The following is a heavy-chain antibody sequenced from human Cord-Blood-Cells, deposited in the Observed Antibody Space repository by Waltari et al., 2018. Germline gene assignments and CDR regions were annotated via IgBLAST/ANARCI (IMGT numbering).Heavy chain of an antibody. V-gene: IGHV4-39*01. CDR3: ARLDGYYFDY. J-gene: IGHJ4*02. CDR2: IYYSGST. Sequence: QLQLQESGPGLVKPSETLSLTCTVSGGSISSSSYYWGWIRQPPGKGLEWIGSIYYSGSTYDNPSRKSRVTISVDTSKNQFSLKLSSETAADTAVYYCARLDGYYFDYWGQGTLVTVSS. CDR1: GGSISSSSYY. D-gene: IGHD4-17*01.